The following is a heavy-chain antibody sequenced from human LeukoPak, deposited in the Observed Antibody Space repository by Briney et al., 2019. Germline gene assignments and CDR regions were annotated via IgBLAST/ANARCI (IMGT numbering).Heavy chain of an antibody. CDR3: VKDFPAVAMNFYFDY. V-gene: IGHV3-30*18. CDR1: GFIFSSYV. Sequence: GGPLRLSCAASGFIFSSYVMHWVRQAPGKGLEGVAVISYDGSDKYYADSVKGRFTISRANSKNTLYLQMNSLRAEDTAVYYCVKDFPAVAMNFYFDYWGQGTLVTVSS. J-gene: IGHJ4*02. D-gene: IGHD6-19*01. CDR2: ISYDGSDK.